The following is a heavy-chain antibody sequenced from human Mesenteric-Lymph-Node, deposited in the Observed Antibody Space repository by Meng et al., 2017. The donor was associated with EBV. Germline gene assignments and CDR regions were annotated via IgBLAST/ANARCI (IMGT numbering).Heavy chain of an antibody. CDR3: ARQGPSGRTFDY. CDR1: GGSSSSISYY. CDR2: YYNSGST. D-gene: IGHD1-26*01. Sequence: QRRLQGAGPGLWKPWETRSLPCPASGGSSSSISYYWGWIRQPPGKGLEWIGTYYNSGSTHYNPSLKSRVTISVDTSNNQFSLRLISVTAADTAAYYCARQGPSGRTFDYWGQGTLVTVSS. J-gene: IGHJ4*02. V-gene: IGHV4-39*01.